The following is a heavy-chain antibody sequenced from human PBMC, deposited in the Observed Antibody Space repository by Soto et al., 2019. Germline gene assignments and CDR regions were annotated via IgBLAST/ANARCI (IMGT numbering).Heavy chain of an antibody. Sequence: ASVKVSCKASGYTFTGYYMHWVRQAPGQGLEWMGWINPNSGGTNYAQKFQGWVTMTRDTSISTAYMELSRLRSDDTAVYYCARAHSGRLHNRIYYFDYWGQGTLVTVSS. CDR1: GYTFTGYY. V-gene: IGHV1-2*04. D-gene: IGHD6-19*01. CDR3: ARAHSGRLHNRIYYFDY. J-gene: IGHJ4*02. CDR2: INPNSGGT.